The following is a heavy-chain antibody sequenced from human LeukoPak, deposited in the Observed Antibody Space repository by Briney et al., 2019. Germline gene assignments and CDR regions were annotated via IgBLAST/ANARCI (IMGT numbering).Heavy chain of an antibody. J-gene: IGHJ5*02. D-gene: IGHD6-19*01. CDR2: INPSGGST. Sequence: ASVKVSCKASGYTFTSYYMHWVRQAPGQGLEWMGIINPSGGSTSYAQKFQGRVTMTRNTSISTAYMELSSLRSEDTAVYYCARGLRAIAVAGTDWFDPWGQGTLVTVSS. V-gene: IGHV1-46*01. CDR3: ARGLRAIAVAGTDWFDP. CDR1: GYTFTSYY.